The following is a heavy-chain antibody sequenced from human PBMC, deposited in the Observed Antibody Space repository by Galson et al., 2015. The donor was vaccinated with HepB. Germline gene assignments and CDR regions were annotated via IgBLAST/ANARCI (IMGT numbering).Heavy chain of an antibody. D-gene: IGHD3-16*01. Sequence: SLRLSCAASGFSFSDDFMNWIRQAPGKGLEWVSYISDSGRTIYYADSVKGRFTISRDNAKNSLYLQMNSLRAEDTAVYYCARGGRYSTPNYYSYGMDVWGQGTTVTVSS. V-gene: IGHV3-11*01. CDR1: GFSFSDDF. CDR2: ISDSGRTI. CDR3: ARGGRYSTPNYYSYGMDV. J-gene: IGHJ6*02.